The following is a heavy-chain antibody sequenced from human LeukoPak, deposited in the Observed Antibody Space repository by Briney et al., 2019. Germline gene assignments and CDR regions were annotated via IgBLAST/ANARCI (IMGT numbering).Heavy chain of an antibody. CDR1: GGSISSYY. Sequence: SETLSLTCTASGGSISSYYWSWIRQPPGKGLEWIGYIYYSGSTNYNPSLKSRVTISVDTSKNQFSLKLSSVTAADTAVYYCARLRGYSYAHWGQGTLVTVSS. J-gene: IGHJ4*02. D-gene: IGHD5-18*01. CDR2: IYYSGST. CDR3: ARLRGYSYAH. V-gene: IGHV4-59*08.